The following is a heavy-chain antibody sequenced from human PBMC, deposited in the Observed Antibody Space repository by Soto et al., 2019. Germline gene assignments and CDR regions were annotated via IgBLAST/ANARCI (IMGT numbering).Heavy chain of an antibody. CDR3: AYQAMSYYYYGMDV. Sequence: ASVKVSCKASGGTFSSYAISWVRQAPGQGLEWMGGIIPIFGTANYAQKFQGRVTITADESTSTAYMELSSLRSEDTAVYYCAYQAMSYYYYGMDVWGQGTTVTVSS. CDR2: IIPIFGTA. CDR1: GGTFSSYA. V-gene: IGHV1-69*13. J-gene: IGHJ6*02.